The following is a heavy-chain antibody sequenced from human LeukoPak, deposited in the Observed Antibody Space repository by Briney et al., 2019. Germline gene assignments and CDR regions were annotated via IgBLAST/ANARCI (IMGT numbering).Heavy chain of an antibody. CDR1: GFTFSNAW. CDR3: APSGGGSDY. Sequence: GGSLRLSCAASGFTFSNAWMSWVRQAPGEGLEWVSAISGSGGSTYYADSVKGRFTISRDNSKNTLYLQMNSLRAEDTAVYYCAPSGGGSDYWGQGTLVTVSS. CDR2: ISGSGGST. D-gene: IGHD3-10*01. V-gene: IGHV3-23*01. J-gene: IGHJ4*02.